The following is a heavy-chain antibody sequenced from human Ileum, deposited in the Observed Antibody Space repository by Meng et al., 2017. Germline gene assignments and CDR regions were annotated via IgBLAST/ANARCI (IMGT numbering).Heavy chain of an antibody. D-gene: IGHD7-27*01. CDR1: GGSVSTSDYQ. CDR3: ARDHWGSLDY. V-gene: IGHV4-61*08. CDR2: AGT. Sequence: QVQVQEPGPGLVRPSGTLSLFCTVSGGSVSTSDYQWGWSRQPPGKGLEWIGYAGTNYNPSLKSRVTISVDTSKRQFSLKLTSVTAADTAVYYCARDHWGSLDYWGQGILVTVSS. J-gene: IGHJ4*02.